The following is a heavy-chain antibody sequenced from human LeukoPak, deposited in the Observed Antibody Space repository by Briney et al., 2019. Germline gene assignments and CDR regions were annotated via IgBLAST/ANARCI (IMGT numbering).Heavy chain of an antibody. CDR1: GFIFSNYY. J-gene: IGHJ4*02. CDR2: IDNDAYSS. Sequence: GGSLRLSCAASGFIFSNYYMHWVRQAPGKGLVWVARIDNDAYSSVYADSVKGRFTISRDNSKNTMFLQMNRLRDEGTAVYYCARGLRGPDYWGQGTQVTVSS. V-gene: IGHV3-74*01. CDR3: ARGLRGPDY.